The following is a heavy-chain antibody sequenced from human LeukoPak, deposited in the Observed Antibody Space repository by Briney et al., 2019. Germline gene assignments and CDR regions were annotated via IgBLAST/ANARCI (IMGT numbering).Heavy chain of an antibody. CDR2: ISWNSGSI. CDR3: AKDISSGWYSGGGDY. J-gene: IGHJ4*02. Sequence: GGSLRLSCAASGFTFDDYATHWVRQAPGKGLEWVSGISWNSGSIGYADSVKGRFTISRDNAKNSLYLQMNSLRAEDTALYYCAKDISSGWYSGGGDYWGQGTLVTVSS. D-gene: IGHD6-19*01. CDR1: GFTFDDYA. V-gene: IGHV3-9*01.